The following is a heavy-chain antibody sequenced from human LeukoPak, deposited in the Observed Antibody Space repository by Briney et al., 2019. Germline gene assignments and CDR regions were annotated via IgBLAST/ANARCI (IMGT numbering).Heavy chain of an antibody. J-gene: IGHJ5*02. V-gene: IGHV4-34*01. CDR2: INHSGST. D-gene: IGHD2-15*01. CDR1: GGSFSGYY. CDR3: ARDKVGGYNWFDP. Sequence: SETLSLTCAVYGGSFSGYYWSWIRQPPGKGLEWIGEINHSGSTNYNPSLKSRVTISVDTSKNQFSLKLSSVTAADTAVYYCARDKVGGYNWFDPWGQGTLVTVSS.